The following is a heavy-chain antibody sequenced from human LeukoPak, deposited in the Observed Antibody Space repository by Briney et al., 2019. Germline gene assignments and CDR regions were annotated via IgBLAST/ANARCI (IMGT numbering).Heavy chain of an antibody. CDR2: INHSGST. J-gene: IGHJ4*02. CDR3: ARVGYGGRGVVVYYFDY. D-gene: IGHD4-23*01. CDR1: GGSFSGYY. Sequence: SETLSLTCAVYGGSFSGYYWSWIRQPPGKGLEWIGEINHSGSTNYNPSLKSRVTISVDTSKNQFSLKLSSVTAADTAVYYCARVGYGGRGVVVYYFDYWGQGTLVTVSS. V-gene: IGHV4-34*01.